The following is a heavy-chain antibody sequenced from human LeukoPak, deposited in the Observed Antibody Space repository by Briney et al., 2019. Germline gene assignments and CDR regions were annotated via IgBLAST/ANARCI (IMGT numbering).Heavy chain of an antibody. D-gene: IGHD3-22*01. J-gene: IGHJ4*02. CDR2: IIPIFGTA. CDR1: VCTFSSYA. Sequence: ASVKVSCKASVCTFSSYAISWVRQAPGQGLEWMGRIIPIFGTANYAQKFQGRVTITADKSTSTAYMELSSLRSEDTAVYYCARDYYDGSGPAYWGQGTLVTVSS. V-gene: IGHV1-69*06. CDR3: ARDYYDGSGPAY.